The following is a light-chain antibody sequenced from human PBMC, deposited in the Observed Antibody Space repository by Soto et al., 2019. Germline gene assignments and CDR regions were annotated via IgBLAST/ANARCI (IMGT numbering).Light chain of an antibody. V-gene: IGKV1-33*01. J-gene: IGKJ2*01. CDR2: DAS. CDR1: QDISNY. CDR3: QQSYSLPT. Sequence: DIQMTQSPSSLSASVGDRVTITCQASQDISNYLNWYQQKPGKAPKLLIYDASNLETGVPSRFSGSGSGTDFTFTISSLQPEDIATYYCQQSYSLPTFGQGTKLEIK.